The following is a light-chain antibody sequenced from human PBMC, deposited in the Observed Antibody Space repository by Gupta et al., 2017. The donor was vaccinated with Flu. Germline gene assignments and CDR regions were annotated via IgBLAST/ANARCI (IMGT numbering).Light chain of an antibody. V-gene: IGLV1-47*01. J-gene: IGLJ2*01. Sequence: QSVLTQPPSASGTPGQGVTISCSGSSSNIGSNYVYWYQQLPGTAPKLLTYGYNQRPSGVPDRFSCSKSGTSASLVISGLRSEDEGVYYCAAWDDNVSGLVVFGGGTKLTVL. CDR3: AAWDDNVSGLVV. CDR2: GYN. CDR1: SSNIGSNY.